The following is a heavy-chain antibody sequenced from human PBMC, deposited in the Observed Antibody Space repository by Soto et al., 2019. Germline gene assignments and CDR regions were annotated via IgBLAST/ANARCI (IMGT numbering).Heavy chain of an antibody. CDR3: AKGQIVLMVYAMEYYYYGMAV. D-gene: IGHD2-8*01. V-gene: IGHV3-23*01. CDR2: ISGSGGST. CDR1: GFTSSSYV. Sequence: GGSLRLSCAASGFTSSSYVMSWVCQAPGKGLEWVSAISGSGGSTYYADSVKGRFTISRDNSKNTLYLQMNSLRAEDTAVYYCAKGQIVLMVYAMEYYYYGMAVRGQGTTVTVSS. J-gene: IGHJ6*02.